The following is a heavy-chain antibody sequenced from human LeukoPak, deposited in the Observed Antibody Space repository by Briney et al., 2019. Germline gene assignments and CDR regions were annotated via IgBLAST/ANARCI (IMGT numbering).Heavy chain of an antibody. V-gene: IGHV1-18*01. J-gene: IGHJ4*02. CDR1: GYTFTSYG. Sequence: ASVKVSCKASGYTFTSYGISWVRQAPGQGLEWMGWISVYNGNTNYAQKLQGRVTMTTDTSTSTAYMELRSLRSDDTAVYYCARGFPPRRQYDSSGYYSYYFDYWGQGTLVTVSS. CDR3: ARGFPPRRQYDSSGYYSYYFDY. D-gene: IGHD3-22*01. CDR2: ISVYNGNT.